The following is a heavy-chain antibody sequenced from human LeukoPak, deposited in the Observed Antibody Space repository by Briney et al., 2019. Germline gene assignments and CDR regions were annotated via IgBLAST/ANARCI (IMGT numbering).Heavy chain of an antibody. V-gene: IGHV1-2*02. J-gene: IGHJ4*02. CDR3: ARGGSDYDYVWGSYRYTNFDY. CDR2: INPNSGGT. D-gene: IGHD3-16*02. Sequence: GASVKVSCKASGYTFTGYYMHWVRQAPGQGLEWMGWINPNSGGTNYAQKFQGRVTMTRDTSISTAYMELSRLRSDDTAVYYCARGGSDYDYVWGSYRYTNFDYWGQGTLVTVSS. CDR1: GYTFTGYY.